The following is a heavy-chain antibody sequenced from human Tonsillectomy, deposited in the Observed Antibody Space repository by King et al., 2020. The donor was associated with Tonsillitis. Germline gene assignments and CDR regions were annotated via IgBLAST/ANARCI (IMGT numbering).Heavy chain of an antibody. CDR2: INHSGST. D-gene: IGHD1-26*01. J-gene: IGHJ3*02. CDR1: GGSFSGYY. V-gene: IGHV4-34*01. Sequence: VQLQQWGAGLLKPSETLSLTCAVYGGSFSGYYWSWIRQPPGKGLEWIGEINHSGSTNYNPSLKSRVTVSVDTSKNQFSLKLSSVTAADTAVYYCARHFVGATNDAFDIWGQGTMVTVSS. CDR3: ARHFVGATNDAFDI.